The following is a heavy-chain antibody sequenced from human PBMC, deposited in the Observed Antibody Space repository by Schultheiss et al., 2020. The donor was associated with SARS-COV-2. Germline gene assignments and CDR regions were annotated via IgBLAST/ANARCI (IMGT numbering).Heavy chain of an antibody. V-gene: IGHV4-61*08. CDR3: AREGGTTGTTKPDY. D-gene: IGHD1-1*01. Sequence: SETLSLTCAVSGGSISSGGYSWSWIRQPPGKGLEWIGYIYYSGSTNYNPSLKSRVTISVDTSKNQFSLKLSSVTAADTAVYYCAREGGTTGTTKPDYWGQGTLVTVSS. CDR2: IYYSGST. J-gene: IGHJ4*02. CDR1: GGSISSGGYS.